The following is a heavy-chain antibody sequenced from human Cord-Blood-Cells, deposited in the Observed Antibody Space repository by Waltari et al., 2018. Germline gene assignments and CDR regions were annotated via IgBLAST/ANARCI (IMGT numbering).Heavy chain of an antibody. J-gene: IGHJ3*02. Sequence: QVQLVQSGAEVKKPGASVKVSCKASGYTFTGYYMHWVRQAPGRGLEWRGWIKPNSGGTNYAQKVQGRVTMTRDTSISTAYMERSRLRSDATAVYYCARGVVGATWGAFDIWGQGTMVTVSS. CDR3: ARGVVGATWGAFDI. D-gene: IGHD1-26*01. CDR2: IKPNSGGT. CDR1: GYTFTGYY. V-gene: IGHV1-2*02.